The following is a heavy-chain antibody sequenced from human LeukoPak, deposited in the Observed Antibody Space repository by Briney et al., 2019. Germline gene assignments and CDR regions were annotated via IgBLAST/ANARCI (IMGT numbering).Heavy chain of an antibody. Sequence: GGSLRLSCAASGFTFSSYAMSWVRQAPGKGLEWVSAISGSGGSTYYADSVKGRFTISRDKSKNTLYLQMNSLRAEDTAVYYCAKVPPHSSGWYYYYYGMDVWGQGTTVTVSS. J-gene: IGHJ6*02. CDR3: AKVPPHSSGWYYYYYGMDV. D-gene: IGHD6-19*01. V-gene: IGHV3-23*01. CDR2: ISGSGGST. CDR1: GFTFSSYA.